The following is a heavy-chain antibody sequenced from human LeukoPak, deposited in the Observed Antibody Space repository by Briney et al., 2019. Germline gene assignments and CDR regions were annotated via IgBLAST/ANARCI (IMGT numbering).Heavy chain of an antibody. D-gene: IGHD3-16*01. J-gene: IGHJ5*01. V-gene: IGHV3-7*01. Sequence: PGGSLRLSCAASGFTFSSYAMTWVRQAPGKGLEWVANLNPDGSDKYYVDSVKGRFTISRDNAKSSLYLQMSSLRAEDTAVYYCARDAYTSASDSWGQGTLVSVSS. CDR1: GFTFSSYA. CDR2: LNPDGSDK. CDR3: ARDAYTSASDS.